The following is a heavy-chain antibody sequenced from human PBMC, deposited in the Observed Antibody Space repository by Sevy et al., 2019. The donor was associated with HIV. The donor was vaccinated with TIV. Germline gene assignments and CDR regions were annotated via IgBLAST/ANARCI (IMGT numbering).Heavy chain of an antibody. CDR1: GGSISSGGYF. CDR2: MYHSGST. J-gene: IGHJ4*01. CDR3: ARATGSSAGFDS. D-gene: IGHD2-15*01. Sequence: SETLSLTCTVSGGSISSGGYFRSWIRQNPGKGLEWIGYMYHSGSTYYNPSLKSRLSMSMDPSKNQFSLRMSTVTAADTAIYFCARATGSSAGFDSWGHGTVVTVSS. V-gene: IGHV4-31*03.